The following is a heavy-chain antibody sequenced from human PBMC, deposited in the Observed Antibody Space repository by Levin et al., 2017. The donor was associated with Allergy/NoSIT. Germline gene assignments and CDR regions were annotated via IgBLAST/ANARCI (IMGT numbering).Heavy chain of an antibody. J-gene: IGHJ4*02. Sequence: GGSLRLSCAASGFTFSDYYMSWIRQAPGKGLEWVSYITSSSSYTNYADSVKGRFTISRDNAKNSLYLQMNSLRAEATAVYYCASGAVAGTTADYWGQGTLVTVSS. CDR2: ITSSSSYT. D-gene: IGHD6-19*01. CDR3: ASGAVAGTTADY. CDR1: GFTFSDYY. V-gene: IGHV3-11*03.